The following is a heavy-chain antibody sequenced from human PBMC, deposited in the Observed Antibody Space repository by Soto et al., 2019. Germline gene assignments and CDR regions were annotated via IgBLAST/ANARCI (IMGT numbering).Heavy chain of an antibody. Sequence: WGSLRLSCAASGFSFISYAISFFRQSPLKGLEWVSTISGSGGSTHYADSVKGRFTISRDNSKKTVNLQMNSLRAEDTAVYYCAKTYYYDSSGYWPDYWGQGTLVTVSS. CDR3: AKTYYYDSSGYWPDY. J-gene: IGHJ4*02. CDR2: ISGSGGST. CDR1: GFSFISYA. D-gene: IGHD3-22*01. V-gene: IGHV3-23*01.